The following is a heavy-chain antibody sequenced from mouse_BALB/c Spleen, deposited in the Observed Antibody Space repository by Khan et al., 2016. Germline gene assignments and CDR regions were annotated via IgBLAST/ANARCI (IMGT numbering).Heavy chain of an antibody. V-gene: IGHV10S3*01. Sequence: EVQLVETGGGLVQPKGSLKLSCAASGFTFNTNAMNWVRQAPGKGLEWVARIRSKSNNYATYYADSVKDRFTISRDDSQSMLYLQMNNLKTEDTAMYCCVPDMVTRAYWGQGTVVSFSA. D-gene: IGHD2-2*01. CDR2: IRSKSNNYAT. CDR1: GFTFNTNA. CDR3: VPDMVTRAY. J-gene: IGHJ3*01.